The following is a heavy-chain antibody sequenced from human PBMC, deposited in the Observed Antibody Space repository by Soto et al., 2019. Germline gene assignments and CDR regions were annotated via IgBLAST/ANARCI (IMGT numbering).Heavy chain of an antibody. CDR2: ISAYNGNT. V-gene: IGHV1-18*01. CDR1: GYTTTRYG. CDR3: ARDYYDAFDI. Sequence: ALVKVSCKGSGYTTTRYGSSWGRQAPGQGLEWMGWISAYNGNTNYAQKLQGRVTMTTDTSTSTAYMELRSLRSDDTAVYYCARDYYDAFDIWGQGTMVTVSS. J-gene: IGHJ3*02. D-gene: IGHD1-26*01.